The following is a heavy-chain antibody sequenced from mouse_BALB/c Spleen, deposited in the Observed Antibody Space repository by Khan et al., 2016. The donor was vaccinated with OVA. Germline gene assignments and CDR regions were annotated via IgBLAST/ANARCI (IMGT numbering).Heavy chain of an antibody. J-gene: IGHJ2*01. Sequence: VQLQQSGAELVKPGASVMLSCKASGYTFTSYYMYWVKQRPGQGLEWIGGINPSNGGTNFNEKFKSKATLTVDKSSSTAYMQLSSLTSEDSAVYYCTRSGGYYGSSYRYYFDYWGQGTTLTVSS. CDR2: INPSNGGT. CDR3: TRSGGYYGSSYRYYFDY. D-gene: IGHD1-1*01. CDR1: GYTFTSYY. V-gene: IGHV1S81*02.